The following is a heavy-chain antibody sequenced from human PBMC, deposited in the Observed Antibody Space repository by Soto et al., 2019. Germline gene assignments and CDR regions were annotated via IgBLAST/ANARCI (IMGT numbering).Heavy chain of an antibody. CDR2: IIPLFDTT. V-gene: IGHV1-69*13. Sequence: SVKVSCKAAGGTFTSYTISWVRQAPGQGLEWMGAIIPLFDTTTYAQKFQGRVTITADESTTTAYMELSSLRSEDTAVYYCARETTTVTRDYFYYGMDVRGQGTTVTVSS. CDR1: GGTFTSYT. J-gene: IGHJ6*02. CDR3: ARETTTVTRDYFYYGMDV. D-gene: IGHD4-17*01.